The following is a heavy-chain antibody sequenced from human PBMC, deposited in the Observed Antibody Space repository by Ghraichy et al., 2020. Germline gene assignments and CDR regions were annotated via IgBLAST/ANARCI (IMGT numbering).Heavy chain of an antibody. J-gene: IGHJ3*01. CDR2: IYYSGTP. Sequence: SETLSLTCTVSGVSVSSALFYWSWVRQPPGMGLESLSYIYYSGTPNYSPSLKGQVTISVDTSKNQVSLQLNSVTTSHTAVYYCATLNTAFFEFWGQVTMVTVYS. CDR1: GVSVSSALFY. CDR3: ATLNTAFFEF. V-gene: IGHV4-61*01.